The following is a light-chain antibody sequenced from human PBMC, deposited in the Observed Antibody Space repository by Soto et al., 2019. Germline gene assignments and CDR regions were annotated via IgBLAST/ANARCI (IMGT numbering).Light chain of an antibody. CDR3: QQHNNWPYT. CDR1: QTVSSN. Sequence: EVVMTQSPATLSVSPGESATLSCRASQTVSSNVAWYQQRPGQAPRLLIDGAFTRATGVPARFSGSRSGTEFTLNISSPQSEYFALYYCQQHNNWPYTFGQGTKLDIK. J-gene: IGKJ2*01. CDR2: GAF. V-gene: IGKV3-15*01.